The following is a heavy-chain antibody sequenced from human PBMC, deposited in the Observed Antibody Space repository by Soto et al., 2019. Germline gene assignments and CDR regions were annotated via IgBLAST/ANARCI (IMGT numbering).Heavy chain of an antibody. CDR2: IRSKANSYAT. CDR3: TRPSVLRYFDWSTPNEDVDL. V-gene: IGHV3-73*02. D-gene: IGHD3-9*01. CDR1: GFTFSGSA. Sequence: EVQLVESGGGLVQPGGSLKLSCAASGFTFSGSAMHWVRQASGKGLEWVGRIRSKANSYATAYAASVKGRFTISRDDSXXTXYXXMNSLKTEDTAVYYCTRPSVLRYFDWSTPNEDVDLWGRGTLVTVSS. J-gene: IGHJ2*01.